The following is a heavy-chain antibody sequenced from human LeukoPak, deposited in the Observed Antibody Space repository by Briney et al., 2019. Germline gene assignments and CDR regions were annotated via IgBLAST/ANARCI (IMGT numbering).Heavy chain of an antibody. CDR2: IYPGESDT. CDR1: GYSFTSYW. Sequence: GESLKISFKGSGYSFTSYWIGWVRQMPGKGLGWMGIIYPGESDTRYSPSFQGQVTISADKSISTAYLQWSSLKASDTAMYYCARLMDYGDYVDAFDIWGQGTMVTVSS. D-gene: IGHD4-17*01. V-gene: IGHV5-51*01. CDR3: ARLMDYGDYVDAFDI. J-gene: IGHJ3*02.